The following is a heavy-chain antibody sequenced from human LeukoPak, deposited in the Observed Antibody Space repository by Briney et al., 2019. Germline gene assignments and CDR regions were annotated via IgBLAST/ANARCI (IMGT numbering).Heavy chain of an antibody. D-gene: IGHD3-22*01. Sequence: KPGGSLRLSCAASGFTFSDYYMSGIRQAPGKGLEWVSYISSCGSTIYYADSVKGRFTISRDNAKNSLYLQMNSLRAEDKAVYYCASPITMIVVVTANPYDAFDIWGQGTMVTVSS. CDR1: GFTFSDYY. CDR2: ISSCGSTI. CDR3: ASPITMIVVVTANPYDAFDI. V-gene: IGHV3-11*01. J-gene: IGHJ3*02.